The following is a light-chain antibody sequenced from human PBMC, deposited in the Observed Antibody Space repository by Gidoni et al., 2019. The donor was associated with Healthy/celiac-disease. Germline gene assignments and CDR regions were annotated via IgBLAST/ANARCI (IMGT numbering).Light chain of an antibody. CDR2: KAS. V-gene: IGKV1-5*03. CDR3: QQYNSYLFT. Sequence: DIQMTQSPSTLSASVGDRVTITCRASQSISSWLAWYQQKPGKAPNLLIYKASSLESGVPSRFSGSGSGTEFTLTISSLQPDDFATYYCQQYNSYLFTFGPXTKVDIK. CDR1: QSISSW. J-gene: IGKJ3*01.